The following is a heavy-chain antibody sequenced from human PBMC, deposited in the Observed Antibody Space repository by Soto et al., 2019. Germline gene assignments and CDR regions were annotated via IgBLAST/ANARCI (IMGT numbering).Heavy chain of an antibody. CDR3: ASSYSNYALIDYYYYGMDV. J-gene: IGHJ6*02. D-gene: IGHD4-4*01. V-gene: IGHV1-3*01. Sequence: QVQLVQSGAEVKKPGASVKVSCKASGYTFTSYAMHWVRQAPGQRLEWMGWINAGNGNTKYSQKFQGRVTITRDTSASKAYMELSSLRSADTAVYYCASSYSNYALIDYYYYGMDVWGQGTTVTVSS. CDR2: INAGNGNT. CDR1: GYTFTSYA.